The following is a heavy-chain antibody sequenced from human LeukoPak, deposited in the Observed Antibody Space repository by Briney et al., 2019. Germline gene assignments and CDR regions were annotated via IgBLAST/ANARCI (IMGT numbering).Heavy chain of an antibody. J-gene: IGHJ5*02. CDR3: ARDRGSSSSEGFDP. CDR1: GGSISSYY. Sequence: SETLSLTCTVSGGSISSYYWSWIRQPPGKGLEWIGYIYYSGSTNYNPSLKSRVTISVDTSKNQFSLKLSSVTAADTAVYYCARDRGSSSSEGFDPWGQGTLVTVSS. D-gene: IGHD6-6*01. CDR2: IYYSGST. V-gene: IGHV4-59*01.